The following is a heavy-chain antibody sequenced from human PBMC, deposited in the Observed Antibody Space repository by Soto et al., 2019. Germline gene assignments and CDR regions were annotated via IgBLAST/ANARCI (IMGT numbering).Heavy chain of an antibody. J-gene: IGHJ6*02. V-gene: IGHV4-61*01. CDR1: GGAVSSGSYY. CDR3: ARGLNEGAPYYYGMDV. CDR2: VFYTGNT. D-gene: IGHD3-16*01. Sequence: PSETLSLTCTVSGGAVSSGSYYWSWIRQPPGKGLEWIGHVFYTGNTNYSPSLKGRVTISVDTSKNQFSLKLTSVTAADTAAYYCARGLNEGAPYYYGMDVWGQGTTVTVSS.